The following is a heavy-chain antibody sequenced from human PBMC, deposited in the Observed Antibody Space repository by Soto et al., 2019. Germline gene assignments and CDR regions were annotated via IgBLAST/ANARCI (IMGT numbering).Heavy chain of an antibody. V-gene: IGHV4-4*07. CDR3: ARETQDSYYYYSGETYYVGAFDV. CDR1: DYSISDSS. Sequence: QVQLQESGPRLVKPSETLSLTCSVSDYSISDSSWSFLRQFAGRGLEWIGRVHVSGDRKYNPSITRRGALSVDEPSNEVSLKLSSVTAAATAVYFCARETQDSYYYYSGETYYVGAFDVWGRGAMFAVSS. CDR2: VHVSGDR. D-gene: IGHD3-22*01. J-gene: IGHJ3*01.